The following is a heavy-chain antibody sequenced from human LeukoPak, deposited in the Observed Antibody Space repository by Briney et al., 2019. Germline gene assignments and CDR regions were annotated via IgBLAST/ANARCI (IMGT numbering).Heavy chain of an antibody. D-gene: IGHD6-13*01. CDR3: ARDARQQLVERFDY. CDR2: IKQDGSEK. J-gene: IGHJ4*02. Sequence: PGGSLRLSCAASGFTFSSSAMNWVRQAPGKGLEWVANIKQDGSEKYYVDSVKGRFIISRDNAKNSLYLQMNSLRAEDTAVYYCARDARQQLVERFDYWGQGTLVTVSS. CDR1: GFTFSSSA. V-gene: IGHV3-7*03.